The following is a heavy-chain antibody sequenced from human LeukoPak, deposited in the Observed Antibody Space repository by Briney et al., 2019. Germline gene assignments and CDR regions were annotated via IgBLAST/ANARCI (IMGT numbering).Heavy chain of an antibody. CDR2: IYTGAST. CDR3: ASHSGSWYGFDY. D-gene: IGHD6-13*01. J-gene: IGHJ4*02. Sequence: GGSLRLSCAASGFTVSSNHMSWVRQAPGKGLEWVSVIYTGASTYYADSVKGRFTISRDNSKNTLYLQMNSLRAEGTAVYYCASHSGSWYGFDYWGQGTLVTVSS. V-gene: IGHV3-53*01. CDR1: GFTVSSNH.